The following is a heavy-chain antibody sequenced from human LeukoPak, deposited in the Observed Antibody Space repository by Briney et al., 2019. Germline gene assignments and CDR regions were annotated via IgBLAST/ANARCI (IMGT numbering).Heavy chain of an antibody. J-gene: IGHJ6*02. V-gene: IGHV3-30*04. D-gene: IGHD2-2*01. CDR1: GFTFSSHA. Sequence: GGSLRLSCVASGFTFSSHAVHWVRQAPGKGLEWVAVKSNDGNNKYYGDSVKGRFTISRDNSKNTLYLLMNSLRVDDTALYYCARGQYCSGTSCYGYYYYYNMDVWGQGTSVTVSS. CDR3: ARGQYCSGTSCYGYYYYYNMDV. CDR2: KSNDGNNK.